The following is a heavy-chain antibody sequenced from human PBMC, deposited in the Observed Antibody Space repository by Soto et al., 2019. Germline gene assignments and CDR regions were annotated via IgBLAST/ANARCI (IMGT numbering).Heavy chain of an antibody. CDR2: ISGSGGSS. D-gene: IGHD6-13*01. J-gene: IGHJ6*02. Sequence: GGGLGIACAASGFAFSTYAMTWVRQAPVKGLEWVSVISGSGGSSYYADSVKGRFTISRDNSKNTLFLQMNGLRAEDTAVYYCAKVTKSAAAGRYEYYKYGMDVCGQGTTVTVSS. CDR3: AKVTKSAAAGRYEYYKYGMDV. V-gene: IGHV3-23*01. CDR1: GFAFSTYA.